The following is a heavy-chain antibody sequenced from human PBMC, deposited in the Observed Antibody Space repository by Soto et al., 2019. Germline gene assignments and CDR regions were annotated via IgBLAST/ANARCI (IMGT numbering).Heavy chain of an antibody. CDR3: ARGRPYGMDV. Sequence: EVQLVESGGSLVQPGGSLRVSCAASGFTFGSYWMNWVRQAPGKGLVWVSRIDSDGSSTTYADSVKGRFTTSRDNAKNTLYLQMSSLRLEDTAVYYCARGRPYGMDVWGQGTTVTVSS. CDR1: GFTFGSYW. J-gene: IGHJ6*02. V-gene: IGHV3-74*01. CDR2: IDSDGSST.